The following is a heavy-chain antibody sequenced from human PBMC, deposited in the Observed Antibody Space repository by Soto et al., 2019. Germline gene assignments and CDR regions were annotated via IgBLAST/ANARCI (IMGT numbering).Heavy chain of an antibody. CDR3: ARGGYYFYYGMDV. V-gene: IGHV4-31*03. Sequence: PSETLSVTCTVSGGSISSGGFYCTWIRQHPGKGLEWIAYIYYSGSTYYNPSLKSRVTISVDTSKNQFSLKLSSVTAADTAVYYCARGGYYFYYGMDVWGPGTTVTVSS. J-gene: IGHJ6*02. CDR2: IYYSGST. CDR1: GGSISSGGFY.